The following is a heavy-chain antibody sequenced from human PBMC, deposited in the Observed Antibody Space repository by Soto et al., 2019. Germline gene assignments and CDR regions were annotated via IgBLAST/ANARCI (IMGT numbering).Heavy chain of an antibody. Sequence: PWGSLRLSCAASGFTFSSYAMSWVRQAPGKGLEWVSAISGSGGSTYYADSVKGRFTISRDNSKNTLYLQMNSLRAEDTAVYYCAKSTYSSSWYNWFDPWGQGTLVTVSS. CDR2: ISGSGGST. CDR3: AKSTYSSSWYNWFDP. J-gene: IGHJ5*02. D-gene: IGHD6-13*01. V-gene: IGHV3-23*01. CDR1: GFTFSSYA.